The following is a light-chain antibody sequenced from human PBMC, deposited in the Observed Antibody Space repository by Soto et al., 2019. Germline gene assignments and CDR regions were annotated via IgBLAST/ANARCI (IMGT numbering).Light chain of an antibody. CDR1: QSVSSS. CDR2: DAS. J-gene: IGKJ4*01. Sequence: EIVLTQSQATLSLSPGERATLSCRASQSVSSSLAWYQQKPGQAPRLLIYDASNRATGIPARFSGSGSGTDFTLTISSLEPEDFAVYYCQQRSNWPPLTFGGGTKVEIK. CDR3: QQRSNWPPLT. V-gene: IGKV3-11*01.